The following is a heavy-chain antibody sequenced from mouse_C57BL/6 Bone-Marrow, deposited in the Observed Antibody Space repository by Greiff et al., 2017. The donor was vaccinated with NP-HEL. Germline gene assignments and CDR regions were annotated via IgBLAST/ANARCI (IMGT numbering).Heavy chain of an antibody. CDR3: ARKKGDYGPQYFDV. Sequence: VQLQESGPGLVQPSQSLSITCTVSGFSLTSYGVHWVRQSPGKGLEWLGVIWSGGSTDYNAAFISRLSISKDNSKSQVFFKMNSLRADDTAIYYCARKKGDYGPQYFDVWGTGTTVTVSS. V-gene: IGHV2-2*01. D-gene: IGHD2-4*01. CDR1: GFSLTSYG. J-gene: IGHJ1*03. CDR2: IWSGGST.